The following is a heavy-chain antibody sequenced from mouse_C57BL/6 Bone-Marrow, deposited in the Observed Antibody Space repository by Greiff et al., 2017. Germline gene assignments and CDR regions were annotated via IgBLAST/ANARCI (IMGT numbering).Heavy chain of an antibody. J-gene: IGHJ2*01. CDR1: GYTFTTYP. CDR2: FHPYNDDT. CDR3: AKGGNYEEYYFDY. V-gene: IGHV1-47*01. Sequence: VQLQESGAELVKPGASVKMSCKASGYTFTTYPIEWMKQNHGQSLAWIGNFHPYNDDTKYNEKFKGKATLTVEKSSSTDYMELSRLTSEDSAVYYCAKGGNYEEYYFDYWGQGTTLTVSS. D-gene: IGHD2-1*01.